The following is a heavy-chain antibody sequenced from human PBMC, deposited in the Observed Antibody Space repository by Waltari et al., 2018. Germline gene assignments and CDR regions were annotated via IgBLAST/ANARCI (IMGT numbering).Heavy chain of an antibody. D-gene: IGHD6-13*01. CDR3: AREGAAAGKYYFDY. V-gene: IGHV1-69*12. CDR2: IVPFFGTA. CDR1: GGTFSSYA. Sequence: QVQLVQSGAEVKKPGSSVKVSCKASGGTFSSYAISWVRQAPGPGLEWMGGIVPFFGTANYAQKFQVRVTITADESTSTAYMELSSLRSEDTAVYYCAREGAAAGKYYFDYWGQGTLVTVSS. J-gene: IGHJ4*02.